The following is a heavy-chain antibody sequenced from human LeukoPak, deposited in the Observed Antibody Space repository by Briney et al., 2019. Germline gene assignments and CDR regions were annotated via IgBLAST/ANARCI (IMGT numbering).Heavy chain of an antibody. CDR1: GGSFSSYA. V-gene: IGHV1-69*05. CDR2: IVPIFGTA. Sequence: SVKVSCKASGGSFSSYAISWVRQAPGQGLEWMGRIVPIFGTANYAQKFQGRVTITTDESTSTAYMELSSLRSEDTAVYYCARSALRGALLASRDWFDPWGQGTLVTVSS. J-gene: IGHJ5*02. D-gene: IGHD1-26*01. CDR3: ARSALRGALLASRDWFDP.